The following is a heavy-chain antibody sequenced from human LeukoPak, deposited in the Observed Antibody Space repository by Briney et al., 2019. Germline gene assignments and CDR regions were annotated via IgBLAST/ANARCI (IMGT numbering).Heavy chain of an antibody. CDR2: IWNDGSNN. D-gene: IGHD6-19*01. Sequence: GGSLRLSCAASGFTFSSFGMHWVRQAPGKGLEWVAVIWNDGSNNYYADSVKGRFTISRDNAKNTLYLQMNSLRPEDTAVYYCASSSGIAVPQYYYYYYGMDVWGQGTTVTVSS. V-gene: IGHV3-33*01. CDR1: GFTFSSFG. CDR3: ASSSGIAVPQYYYYYYGMDV. J-gene: IGHJ6*02.